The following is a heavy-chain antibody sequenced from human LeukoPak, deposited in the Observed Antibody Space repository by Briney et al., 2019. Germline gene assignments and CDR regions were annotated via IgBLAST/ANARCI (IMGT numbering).Heavy chain of an antibody. J-gene: IGHJ4*02. V-gene: IGHV1-2*02. CDR1: GYTFTSYY. CDR3: ARDLGVRGVIITFGY. CDR2: INPNSGGT. Sequence: ASVKVSCKASGYTFTSYYMHWVRQAPGQGLEWMGWINPNSGGTNYAQKFQGRVTMTRDTSISTAYMELSRLRSDDTAVYYCARDLGVRGVIITFGYWGQGTLVTVSS. D-gene: IGHD3-10*01.